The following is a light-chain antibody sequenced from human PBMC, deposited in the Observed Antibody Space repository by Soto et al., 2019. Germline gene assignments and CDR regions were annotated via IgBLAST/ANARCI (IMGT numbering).Light chain of an antibody. CDR1: QSINRH. V-gene: IGKV3-11*01. Sequence: EIVLTQSPATLSLSPGERATLSCRASQSINRHLAWYRQKPGQAPRLLIYDASNRATGIPARFSGSGSGTDFTLTISSLEPEDFGVYYCQQRSNWLTFGGGTKVEIK. J-gene: IGKJ4*01. CDR3: QQRSNWLT. CDR2: DAS.